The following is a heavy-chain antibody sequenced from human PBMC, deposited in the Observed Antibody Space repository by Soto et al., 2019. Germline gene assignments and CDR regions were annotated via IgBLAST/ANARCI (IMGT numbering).Heavy chain of an antibody. V-gene: IGHV1-2*04. D-gene: IGHD6-13*01. CDR1: GYTFTGYY. Sequence: GASVKVSCKASGYTFTGYYMHWVRQTPGQGLEWMGWINPNSGGTNYAQKFQGWVTMTRDTSISTAYMELSRLRSDDTAVYYCARDSSAHSSSWYDYYYYGMDVWGQGTTVTVSS. CDR2: INPNSGGT. CDR3: ARDSSAHSSSWYDYYYYGMDV. J-gene: IGHJ6*02.